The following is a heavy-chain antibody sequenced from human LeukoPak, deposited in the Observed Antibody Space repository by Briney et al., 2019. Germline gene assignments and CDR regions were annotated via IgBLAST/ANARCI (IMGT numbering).Heavy chain of an antibody. J-gene: IGHJ4*02. D-gene: IGHD1-26*01. Sequence: PGGSLRLSCAASGFTFSSYWMSWVRQAPGKGLEWVANIKQDGSEKYYLDSVKGRFTISRDNAENSLYLQMNSLRAEDTAVYYCAKAGGREPDYWGQGTPVTVSS. CDR3: AKAGGREPDY. V-gene: IGHV3-7*01. CDR1: GFTFSSYW. CDR2: IKQDGSEK.